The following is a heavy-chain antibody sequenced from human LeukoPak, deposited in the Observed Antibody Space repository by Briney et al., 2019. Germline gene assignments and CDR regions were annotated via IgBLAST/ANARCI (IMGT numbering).Heavy chain of an antibody. CDR3: ARDPSYSSSSYYYYYGMDV. J-gene: IGHJ6*02. D-gene: IGHD6-13*01. Sequence: SETLSLTCAVYDGSFSGYYWSWIRQPPGKGLEWIGEINHSGSTNYNPSLKSRVTISVDTSKNQFSLKVSSVTAADTAVYYCARDPSYSSSSYYYYYGMDVWGQGTTVTVSS. CDR2: INHSGST. V-gene: IGHV4-34*01. CDR1: DGSFSGYY.